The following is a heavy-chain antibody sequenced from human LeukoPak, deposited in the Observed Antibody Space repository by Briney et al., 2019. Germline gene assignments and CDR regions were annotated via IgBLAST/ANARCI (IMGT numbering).Heavy chain of an antibody. CDR1: GGSISSYY. Sequence: PSETLSLTCTVSGGSISSYYWSWIRQPPGKGLEWIGYIYYSGSTNYNPSLKSRVTISVDTSKNQFSLKLSSVTAADTAVYYCAREQWLVRGAFDIWGQGTMVTVSS. J-gene: IGHJ3*02. CDR3: AREQWLVRGAFDI. V-gene: IGHV4-59*01. CDR2: IYYSGST. D-gene: IGHD6-19*01.